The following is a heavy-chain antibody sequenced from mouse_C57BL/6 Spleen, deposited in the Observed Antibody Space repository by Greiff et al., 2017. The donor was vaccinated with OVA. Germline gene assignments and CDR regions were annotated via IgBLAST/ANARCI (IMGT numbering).Heavy chain of an antibody. V-gene: IGHV1-7*01. D-gene: IGHD2-5*01. CDR3: ATYSNSYYAMDY. CDR1: GYTFTSYW. CDR2: INPSSGYT. J-gene: IGHJ4*01. Sequence: QVQLKESGAELAKPGASVKLSCKASGYTFTSYWMHWVKQRPGQGLEWIGYINPSSGYTKYNQKFKDKATLTADKSSSTAYMQLSSLTYEDSAVYYCATYSNSYYAMDYWGQGTSVTVSS.